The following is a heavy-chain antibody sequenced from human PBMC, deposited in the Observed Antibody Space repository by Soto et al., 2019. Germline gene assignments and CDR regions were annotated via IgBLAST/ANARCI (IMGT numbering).Heavy chain of an antibody. J-gene: IGHJ4*02. D-gene: IGHD6-19*01. CDR2: IYYSGST. Sequence: QVQLQESGPGLVKPSETLSLPCTVSGGSVSSGSYYWSWIRQPPGKGLEWIGYIYYSGSTNYNPSLKSRVTISVDTSKNQFSLKLSSVTAADTAVYYCARYSSGWYYVFDYWGQGTLVTVSS. V-gene: IGHV4-61*01. CDR3: ARYSSGWYYVFDY. CDR1: GGSVSSGSYY.